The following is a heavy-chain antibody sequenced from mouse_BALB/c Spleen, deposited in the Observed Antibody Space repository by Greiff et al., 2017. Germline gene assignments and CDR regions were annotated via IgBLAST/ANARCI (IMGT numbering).Heavy chain of an antibody. V-gene: IGHV6-6*02. Sequence: EVQLQESGGGLVQPGGSMKLSCVASGFTFSNYWMNWVRQSPEKGLEWVAEIRLKSNNYATHYAESVKGRFTISRDDSKSSVYLQMNNLRAEDTGIYYCTRDYFDYWGQGTTLTVSS. CDR3: TRDYFDY. CDR2: IRLKSNNYAT. J-gene: IGHJ2*01. CDR1: GFTFSNYW.